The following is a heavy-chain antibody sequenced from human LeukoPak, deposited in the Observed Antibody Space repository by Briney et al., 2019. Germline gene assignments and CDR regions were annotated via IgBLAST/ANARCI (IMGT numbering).Heavy chain of an antibody. CDR2: MNPSSGNT. CDR3: ARGKGIGPRDNWFDP. V-gene: IGHV1-8*01. CDR1: GYTFSSYD. D-gene: IGHD2-21*01. Sequence: GASVKVSCKTSGYTFSSYDTNWVRQATGQGLEWMGWMNPSSGNTGYAQKFQGRVTMTRNTSITTAYMELSSLRSEDTAVYYCARGKGIGPRDNWFDPWGQGTLVTVSS. J-gene: IGHJ5*02.